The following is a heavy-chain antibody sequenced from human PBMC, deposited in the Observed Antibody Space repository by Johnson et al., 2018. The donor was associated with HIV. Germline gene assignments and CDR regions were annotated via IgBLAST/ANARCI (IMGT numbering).Heavy chain of an antibody. CDR2: LYSAGSA. Sequence: VQLVESGGGLVRPGGSLRLSCAASGFAVSSNYMNWVRQTPGKGLEWVSILYSAGSAYYADSVKGRFPISRDNSKNTLFLQMNSLRAEDTALYYCARDATPWGGDYFGYAFDLWGQGTMVTVSS. CDR3: ARDATPWGGDYFGYAFDL. J-gene: IGHJ3*01. V-gene: IGHV3-66*01. D-gene: IGHD4-17*01. CDR1: GFAVSSNY.